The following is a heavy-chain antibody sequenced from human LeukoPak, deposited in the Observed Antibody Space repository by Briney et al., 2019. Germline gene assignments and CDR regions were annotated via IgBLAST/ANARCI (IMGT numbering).Heavy chain of an antibody. CDR2: VNPNRGNT. CDR1: VYTFTSND. J-gene: IGHJ4*02. Sequence: ASVTVSCKGSVYTFTSNDINWGWHGTRSGQGWVGRVNPNRGNTAYAQMFQGRVTMTRNTSISTAYMELSSPRSEDTAVYYRARGKIMFVGYYDSSVSLDYWGQGTLVTVSS. V-gene: IGHV1-8*01. CDR3: ARGKIMFVGYYDSSVSLDY. D-gene: IGHD3-22*01.